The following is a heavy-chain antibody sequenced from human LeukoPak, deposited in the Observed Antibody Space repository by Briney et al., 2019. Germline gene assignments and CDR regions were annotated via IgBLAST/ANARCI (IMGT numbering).Heavy chain of an antibody. Sequence: GGSLRLSCAASGFTFSNYWMNWVRQAPGKGLEWVANIKQDESEKSYVDSVKGRFTISRDNSKNTLYPQMNSLRAEDTAVYYCAKDLGYSYGSPDYWGQGTLVTVSS. V-gene: IGHV3-7*03. J-gene: IGHJ4*02. CDR3: AKDLGYSYGSPDY. CDR2: IKQDESEK. CDR1: GFTFSNYW. D-gene: IGHD5-18*01.